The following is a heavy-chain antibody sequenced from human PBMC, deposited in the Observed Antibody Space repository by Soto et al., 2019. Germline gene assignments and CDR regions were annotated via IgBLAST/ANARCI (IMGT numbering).Heavy chain of an antibody. CDR3: ASRRSGAGSYYNTPYYYYMDV. CDR2: IYSGGST. V-gene: IGHV3-53*04. D-gene: IGHD3-10*01. J-gene: IGHJ6*03. Sequence: GGSLRLSCAASGFTVSSNYMSWVRQAPGKGLEWVSVIYSGGSTYYADSVKGRFTISRHNSKNTLYLQMNSLRAEDTAVYYCASRRSGAGSYYNTPYYYYMDVWGKGTTVTVSS. CDR1: GFTVSSNY.